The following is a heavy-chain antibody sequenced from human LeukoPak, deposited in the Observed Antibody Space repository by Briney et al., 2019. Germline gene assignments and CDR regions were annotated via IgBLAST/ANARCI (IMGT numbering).Heavy chain of an antibody. Sequence: SETLSLTCTVSGGSISSYYWSWIRQPAGKGLEWIGRIYTSGSTNYNPSLKSRVIMSVDTSKNQFSLKLSSVTAADTAVYYCARDAKASNHADYWGQGTLVTVSS. CDR1: GGSISSYY. V-gene: IGHV4-4*07. CDR3: ARDAKASNHADY. CDR2: IYTSGST. J-gene: IGHJ4*02. D-gene: IGHD4/OR15-4a*01.